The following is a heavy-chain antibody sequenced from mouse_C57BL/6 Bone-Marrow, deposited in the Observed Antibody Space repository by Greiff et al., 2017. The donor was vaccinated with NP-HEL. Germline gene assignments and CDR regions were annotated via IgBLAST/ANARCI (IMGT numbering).Heavy chain of an antibody. Sequence: QVQLQQSGPELVKPGASVKLSCKASGYTFTDYNMHWVKQSHGKSLEWIGNINPSNGGTNYNEKFKSKATLTVDKSSSTAYMQLSSLTSEDSAVYYWARRVGNYYGSSYYFDYWGQGTTLTVSS. V-gene: IGHV1-53*01. J-gene: IGHJ2*01. CDR2: INPSNGGT. CDR1: GYTFTDYN. CDR3: ARRVGNYYGSSYYFDY. D-gene: IGHD1-1*01.